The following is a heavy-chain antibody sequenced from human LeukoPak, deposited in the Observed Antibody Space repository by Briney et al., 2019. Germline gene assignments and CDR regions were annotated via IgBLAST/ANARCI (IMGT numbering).Heavy chain of an antibody. J-gene: IGHJ4*02. Sequence: PGGSLRLSCAASGFTFSSYAMSWVRQAPGKGLEWVSAISGSGGSTYYADSVKGRFTISRDNSKDTLYLQMNSLRAEDTAVYYCAKERNYYDSSGYKDWGQGTLVTVSS. CDR2: ISGSGGST. D-gene: IGHD3-22*01. CDR3: AKERNYYDSSGYKD. V-gene: IGHV3-23*01. CDR1: GFTFSSYA.